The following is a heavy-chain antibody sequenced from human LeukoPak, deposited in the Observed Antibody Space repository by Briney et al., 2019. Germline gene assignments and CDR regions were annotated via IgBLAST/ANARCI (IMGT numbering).Heavy chain of an antibody. CDR3: ASSNPAGSSRRPFDN. CDR2: IKSKTDGGTT. J-gene: IGHJ4*02. D-gene: IGHD6-13*01. V-gene: IGHV3-15*01. Sequence: GGSLRLSCAASGFTFSNAWMSWVRQAPGKGLEWVGRIKSKTDGGTTDYAAPVKGRFTISRDDSKNTLHLQMNNLRGDDTAIYYCASSNPAGSSRRPFDNWGQGTLVTVSS. CDR1: GFTFSNAW.